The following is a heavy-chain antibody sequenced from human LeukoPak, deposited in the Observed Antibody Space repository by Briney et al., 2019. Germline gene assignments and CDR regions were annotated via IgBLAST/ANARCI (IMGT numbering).Heavy chain of an antibody. J-gene: IGHJ4*02. CDR2: IYYSGST. Sequence: TSETLSLTCTVSGGSISSYYWSWIRQPPGKGLEWIGYIYYSGSTNYNPSLKSRVTISVDTSKNQFSLKLSSVTAADTAVYYCARVYSSGYYHLDYWGQGTLVTVSS. V-gene: IGHV4-59*01. CDR3: ARVYSSGYYHLDY. CDR1: GGSISSYY. D-gene: IGHD3-22*01.